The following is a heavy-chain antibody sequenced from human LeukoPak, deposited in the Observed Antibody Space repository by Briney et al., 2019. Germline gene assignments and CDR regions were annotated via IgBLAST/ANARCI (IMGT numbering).Heavy chain of an antibody. V-gene: IGHV1-24*01. J-gene: IGHJ3*02. CDR2: FDPEDGET. CDR3: ATAIVVVVASTAAFDI. CDR1: GYTLTELS. D-gene: IGHD2-15*01. Sequence: ASVKVSCKVSGYTLTELSMHWVRQTPGKGLEWMGGFDPEDGETIYAQKFQGRVTMTEDTSTDTAYMELTSLRSEDTAVYYCATAIVVVVASTAAFDIWGQGTMVTVSS.